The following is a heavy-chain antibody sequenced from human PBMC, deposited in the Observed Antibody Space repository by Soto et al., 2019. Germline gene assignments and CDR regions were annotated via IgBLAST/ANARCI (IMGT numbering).Heavy chain of an antibody. CDR2: ISGSGSSI. D-gene: IGHD4-17*01. CDR1: GGTFSSYA. V-gene: IGHV3-23*01. J-gene: IGHJ3*02. CDR3: AKVDYGDYDAFDI. Sequence: AGGSLRLSCVASGGTFSSYAMSWVRQAPGKGLEWVSSISGSGSSIYHADSVKGRFTISRDNSKNTLYLQMNSLRAEDTAVYYCAKVDYGDYDAFDIWGQGTMVTVSS.